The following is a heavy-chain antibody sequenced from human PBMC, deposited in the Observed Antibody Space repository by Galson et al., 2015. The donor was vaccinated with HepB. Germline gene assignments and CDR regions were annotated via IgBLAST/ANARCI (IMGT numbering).Heavy chain of an antibody. CDR1: GYTFTSYG. CDR3: AREAPYSSSWNGPFDP. D-gene: IGHD6-13*01. V-gene: IGHV1-18*04. J-gene: IGHJ5*02. Sequence: SVKVSCMASGYTFTSYGISWVRQAPGQGLEWMGWISAYNGKTNYAQKLQGRVTTTTDTSTSTAYMELRSLRSDDTAVYYCAREAPYSSSWNGPFDPWGQGTLVTVSS. CDR2: ISAYNGKT.